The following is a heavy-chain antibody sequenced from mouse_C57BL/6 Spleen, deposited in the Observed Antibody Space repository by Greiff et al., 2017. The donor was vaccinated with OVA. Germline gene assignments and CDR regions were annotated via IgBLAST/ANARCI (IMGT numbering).Heavy chain of an antibody. D-gene: IGHD2-4*01. CDR1: GYAFSSSW. V-gene: IGHV1-82*01. Sequence: QVQLKESGPELVKPGASVKISCKASGYAFSSSWMNWVKQRPGKGLEWIGRIYPGDGDTNYNGKFKGKATLTADKSSSTAYMQLSSLTSEDSAVYFCANSYDYPFAYWGQGTLVTVSA. J-gene: IGHJ3*01. CDR2: IYPGDGDT. CDR3: ANSYDYPFAY.